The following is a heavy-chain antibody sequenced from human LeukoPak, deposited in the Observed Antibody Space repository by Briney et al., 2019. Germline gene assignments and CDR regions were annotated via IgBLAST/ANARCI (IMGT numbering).Heavy chain of an antibody. CDR1: GFTFSSYA. Sequence: GGSLRLSCAASGFTFSSYAMHWVRQAPGKGLEWVAVISYDGSNKYYADSVKGRFTISRDNSKNTLYLQMNSLRAEDTAVYYCASMPKRGYYDSSGSEGYWGQGTLVTVSS. J-gene: IGHJ4*02. D-gene: IGHD3-22*01. CDR2: ISYDGSNK. CDR3: ASMPKRGYYDSSGSEGY. V-gene: IGHV3-30-3*01.